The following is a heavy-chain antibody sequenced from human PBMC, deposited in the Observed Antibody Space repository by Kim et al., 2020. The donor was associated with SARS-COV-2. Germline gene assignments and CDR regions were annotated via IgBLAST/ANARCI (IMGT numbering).Heavy chain of an antibody. Sequence: SETLSLTCTVSGGSISSGSYYWSWIRQPAGKGLEWIGRIYTSGSTNYNPSLKSRVTISVDTSKNQFSLKLSSVTAADTAVYYCARGRFLEWLGPSYYYYGMDVWGQGTTVTVSS. CDR2: IYTSGST. J-gene: IGHJ6*02. CDR3: ARGRFLEWLGPSYYYYGMDV. CDR1: GGSISSGSYY. V-gene: IGHV4-61*02. D-gene: IGHD3-3*01.